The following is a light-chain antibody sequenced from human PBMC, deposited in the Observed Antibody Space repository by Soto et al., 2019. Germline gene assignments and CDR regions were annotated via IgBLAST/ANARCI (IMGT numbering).Light chain of an antibody. J-gene: IGKJ3*01. CDR1: QSISSN. V-gene: IGKV3D-15*01. CDR2: GAS. CDR3: KQYNEWLFT. Sequence: EIVMTQSPATLSVSPGERATLSCRASQSISSNLAWYQQKPGQAPRFLIYGASTRATGITAGLSGSGSGTDLLLTVSSRQDAYSSIYFWKQYNEWLFTFGPGNKVDI.